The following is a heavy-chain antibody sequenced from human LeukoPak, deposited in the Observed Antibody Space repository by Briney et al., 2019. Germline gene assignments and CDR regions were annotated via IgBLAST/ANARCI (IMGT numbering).Heavy chain of an antibody. V-gene: IGHV3-74*01. CDR2: ITNDGSST. Sequence: GGSLRLSCAASGLTFSSHWMHWVRQAPGKGLVWVSRITNDGSSTTYADSVKGRFTISRDNAKNMLYLEMNSLSVEDTATYYCIRDFRSADLWGQGTLVTVTS. CDR1: GLTFSSHW. CDR3: IRDFRSADL. J-gene: IGHJ5*02.